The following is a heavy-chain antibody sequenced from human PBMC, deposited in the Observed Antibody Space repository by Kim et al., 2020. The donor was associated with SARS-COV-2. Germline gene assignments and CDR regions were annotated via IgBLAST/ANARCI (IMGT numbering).Heavy chain of an antibody. Sequence: YAQKFQGRVTITADESTSTAYMELSSLRSEDTAVYYCAREGVGDGYNFDYWGQGTLVTVSS. J-gene: IGHJ4*02. V-gene: IGHV1-69*01. D-gene: IGHD1-26*01. CDR3: AREGVGDGYNFDY.